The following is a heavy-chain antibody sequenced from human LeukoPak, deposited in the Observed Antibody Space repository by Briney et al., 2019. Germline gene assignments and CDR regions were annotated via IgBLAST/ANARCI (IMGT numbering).Heavy chain of an antibody. CDR3: ARGSDYYGSGSWDRD. CDR1: GFTFSSYA. V-gene: IGHV3-21*01. D-gene: IGHD3-10*01. Sequence: GGSLRLSCAASGFTFSSYAMSWVRQAPGKGLGWVSSISSSSSYIYYADSVKGRFTISRDNAKNSLYLQMNSLRAEDTAVYYCARGSDYYGSGSWDRDWGQGTLVTVSS. J-gene: IGHJ4*02. CDR2: ISSSSSYI.